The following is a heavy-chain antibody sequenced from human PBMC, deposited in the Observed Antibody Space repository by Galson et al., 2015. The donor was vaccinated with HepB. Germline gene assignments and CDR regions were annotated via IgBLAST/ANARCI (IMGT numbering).Heavy chain of an antibody. CDR2: ISSNGGST. J-gene: IGHJ4*02. D-gene: IGHD3-10*01. CDR1: GFTFSSYA. CDR3: VKSYHLSGYGSGSYLRPYYFDY. V-gene: IGHV3-64D*06. Sequence: SLRLSCAAPGFTFSSYAMHWVRQAPGKGLEYVSAISSNGGSTYYADSVKGRFTISRDNSKNTLYLQMSSLRAEDTAVYYCVKSYHLSGYGSGSYLRPYYFDYWGQGTLVTVSS.